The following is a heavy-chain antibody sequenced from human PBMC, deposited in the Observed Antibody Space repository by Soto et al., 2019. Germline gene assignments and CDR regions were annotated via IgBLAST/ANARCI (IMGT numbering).Heavy chain of an antibody. J-gene: IGHJ5*02. CDR2: INPNSGGT. Sequence: QVQLVQSGAEVKKPGASVKVSCKASGHTFTAYYMHWLRQAPGQGLEWMGWINPNSGGTNYAQRFQGKVTVTNARSISATYMELSSLGSDDTAVYYCARGDFDRSGNYNAGWFAPWGQGTLVTVSS. CDR1: GHTFTAYY. D-gene: IGHD3-22*01. V-gene: IGHV1-2*02. CDR3: ARGDFDRSGNYNAGWFAP.